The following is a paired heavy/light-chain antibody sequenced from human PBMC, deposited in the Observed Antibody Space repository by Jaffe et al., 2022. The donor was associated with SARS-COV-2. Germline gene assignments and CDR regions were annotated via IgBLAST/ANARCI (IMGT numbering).Light chain of an antibody. Sequence: DIQLTQSPSFLSASVGDRVTITCRASQGISSYLAWYQQKPGKAPKLLIYAASTLQSGVPSRFSGSGSGTEFTLTISSLQPEDFATYYCQQLNRFGGGTKVEIK. V-gene: IGKV1-9*01. CDR1: QGISSY. CDR3: QQLNR. J-gene: IGKJ4*01. CDR2: AAS.
Heavy chain of an antibody. CDR3: ARGQDIVVVPEPYYGMDV. V-gene: IGHV4-61*02. D-gene: IGHD2-2*01. CDR2: IYTSGST. Sequence: QVQLQESGPGLVKPSQTLSLTCTVSGGSISSGSYYWSWIRQPAGKGLEWIGRIYTSGSTNYNPSLKSRVTISVDTSKNQFSLKLSSVTAADTAVYYCARGQDIVVVPEPYYGMDVWGQGTTVTVSS. J-gene: IGHJ6*02. CDR1: GGSISSGSYY.